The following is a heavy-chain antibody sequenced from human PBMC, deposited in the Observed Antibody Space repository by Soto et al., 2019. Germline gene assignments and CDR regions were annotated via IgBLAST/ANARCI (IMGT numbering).Heavy chain of an antibody. V-gene: IGHV1-69*12. D-gene: IGHD5-18*01. Sequence: QVQLVQSGAEVKKPGSSVKVSCKASGGTFSSYAISWVRQAPGQGLEWMGGIIPIFGTANYAQKFQGRVTXSALEXXSTAYLELSSLRSEDTAVYYCARGLMDTAMGEWGYWGQGTLVTVSS. CDR3: ARGLMDTAMGEWGY. CDR2: IIPIFGTA. CDR1: GGTFSSYA. J-gene: IGHJ4*02.